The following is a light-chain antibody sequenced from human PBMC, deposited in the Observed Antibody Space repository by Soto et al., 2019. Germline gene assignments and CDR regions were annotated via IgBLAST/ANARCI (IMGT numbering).Light chain of an antibody. Sequence: EIVLTQSPGTLSLSPGERATLSCRASQSVSSAYLAWYQQIPGQAPRLLIYGASSRSTGIPDRFSGSGSGTDFTFPISGLELKDCVVYYCQPSCSSFYTFGQGTKLEIK. V-gene: IGKV3-20*01. CDR1: QSVSSAY. CDR2: GAS. J-gene: IGKJ2*01. CDR3: QPSCSSFYT.